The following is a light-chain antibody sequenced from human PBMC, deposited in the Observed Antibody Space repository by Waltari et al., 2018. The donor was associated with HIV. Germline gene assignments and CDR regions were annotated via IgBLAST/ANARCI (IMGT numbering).Light chain of an antibody. CDR2: RNY. CDR1: TSNIETEA. V-gene: IGLV1-47*01. Sequence: QSVLTQPPSVSGTPGQTVTISCSGSTSNIETEALYWYQQLPGTAPKLLIYRNYKLPSGVSDRFSCSKSGASASLVISGLRSEDEAHYYCVSYDSRLDERLFGGGTKLTVL. CDR3: VSYDSRLDERL. J-gene: IGLJ3*02.